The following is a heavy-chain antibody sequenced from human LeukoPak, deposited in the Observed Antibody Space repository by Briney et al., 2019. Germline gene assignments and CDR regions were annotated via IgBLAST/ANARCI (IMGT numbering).Heavy chain of an antibody. Sequence: SETLSLTCTVSGGSISSSSYYWGWIRQPPGKGLEWIGSIYYSGSTYYNSPLKSRVTISVDTSKNQFSLKLSSVTAADTAVYYCATPGGGPYQLTLYFQHWGQGTLVTVSS. CDR2: IYYSGST. J-gene: IGHJ1*01. CDR3: ATPGGGPYQLTLYFQH. D-gene: IGHD2-2*01. V-gene: IGHV4-39*01. CDR1: GGSISSSSYY.